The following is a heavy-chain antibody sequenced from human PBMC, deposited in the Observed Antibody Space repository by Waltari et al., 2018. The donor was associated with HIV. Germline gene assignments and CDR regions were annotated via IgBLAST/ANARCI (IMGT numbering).Heavy chain of an antibody. J-gene: IGHJ4*02. CDR1: GFTFSSYW. D-gene: IGHD1-7*01. Sequence: EVQLVESGGGLVQPGGSLRLSCAASGFTFSSYWMHWVRQAPGKGLVWVSRISSDGSSTSYADSVKGRFTISRDNAKNTLYLQMNSLRAEDTAVYYCARDPAGITGTTLLDYWGQGTLVTVSS. CDR3: ARDPAGITGTTLLDY. V-gene: IGHV3-74*01. CDR2: ISSDGSST.